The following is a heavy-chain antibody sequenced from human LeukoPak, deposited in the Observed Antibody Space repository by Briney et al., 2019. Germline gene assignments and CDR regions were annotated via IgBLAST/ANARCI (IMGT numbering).Heavy chain of an antibody. J-gene: IGHJ2*01. CDR2: IYHSGST. D-gene: IGHD3-16*01. CDR3: ARDWGVWYFDL. Sequence: TASETLSLTCAVSGYSISSGYYWGWIRQPPGKGLEWIGSIYHSGSTYYNPSLKSRVTISVDTSKNQFSLKLSSVTAADTAVYYCARDWGVWYFDLWGRGTLVIVSS. V-gene: IGHV4-38-2*02. CDR1: GYSISSGYY.